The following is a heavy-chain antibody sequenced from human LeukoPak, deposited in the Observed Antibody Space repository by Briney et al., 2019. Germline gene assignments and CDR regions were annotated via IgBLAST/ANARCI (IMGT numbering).Heavy chain of an antibody. V-gene: IGHV3-9*01. Sequence: GGSLRLSCAASGFTFDDYAMHWVRQAPGKGLEWVSGISWNSGSIGYADSVKGRFTISRDNAKNSLYLQMNSLRAEDTALYYCAKESHGFDYWGQGTLVTVSP. CDR3: AKESHGFDY. CDR2: ISWNSGSI. CDR1: GFTFDDYA. J-gene: IGHJ4*02.